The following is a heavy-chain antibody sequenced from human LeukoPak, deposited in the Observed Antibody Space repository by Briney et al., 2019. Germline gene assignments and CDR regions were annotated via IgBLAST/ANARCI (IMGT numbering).Heavy chain of an antibody. CDR2: IYYSGST. CDR3: ASQYSSGWGYFDY. Sequence: SETLSLTCTVSGGSISSYYWSWIRQPPGKGLERIGYIYYSGSTNYNPSLKSRVTISVDTSKNQFSLKLSSVTAADTAVYYRASQYSSGWGYFDYWGQGTLVTVSS. J-gene: IGHJ4*02. D-gene: IGHD6-19*01. V-gene: IGHV4-59*01. CDR1: GGSISSYY.